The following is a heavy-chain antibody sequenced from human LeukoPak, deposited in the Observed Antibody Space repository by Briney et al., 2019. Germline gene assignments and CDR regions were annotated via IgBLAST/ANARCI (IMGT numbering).Heavy chain of an antibody. CDR1: GGSFSGYY. Sequence: ETLSLTCAVYGGSFSGYYWSWVRQAPGKGLEWVSGISGSGGSTYYADSVKGRFTISRDNSKNTLSLQMNSLRAEDTAVYYCAKVYDTAMVNYFDYWGQGTLVTVSS. V-gene: IGHV3-23*01. CDR2: ISGSGGST. CDR3: AKVYDTAMVNYFDY. D-gene: IGHD5-18*01. J-gene: IGHJ4*02.